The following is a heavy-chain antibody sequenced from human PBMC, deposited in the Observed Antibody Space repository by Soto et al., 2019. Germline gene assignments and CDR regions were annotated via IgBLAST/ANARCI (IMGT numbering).Heavy chain of an antibody. J-gene: IGHJ6*03. Sequence: PSETLSLTCPVSGGSISSYYWSWIRQPPGKGLEWIGYIYYSGSTNYNPSLKSRVTISVDTSKNQFSLKLSSVTAADTAVYYCARLGYCSGGSCYRGAYYMDVWGKGTTVTVSS. V-gene: IGHV4-59*08. D-gene: IGHD2-15*01. CDR2: IYYSGST. CDR1: GGSISSYY. CDR3: ARLGYCSGGSCYRGAYYMDV.